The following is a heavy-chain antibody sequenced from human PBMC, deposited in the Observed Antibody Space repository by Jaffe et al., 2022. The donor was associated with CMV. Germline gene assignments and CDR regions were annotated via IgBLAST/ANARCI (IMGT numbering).Heavy chain of an antibody. CDR2: ISSSSSTI. V-gene: IGHV3-48*02. CDR3: ARDSLTMTGNPPGGGMDV. D-gene: IGHD3-9*01. Sequence: EVQLVESGGGLVQPGGSLRLSCAASGFTFSSYSMNWVRQAPGKGLEWVSYISSSSSTIYYADSVKGRFTISRDNAKNSLYLQMNSLRDEDTAVYYCARDSLTMTGNPPGGGMDVWGQGTTVTVSS. J-gene: IGHJ6*02. CDR1: GFTFSSYS.